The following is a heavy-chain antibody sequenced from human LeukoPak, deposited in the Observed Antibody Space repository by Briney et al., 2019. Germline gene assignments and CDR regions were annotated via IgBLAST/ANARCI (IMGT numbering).Heavy chain of an antibody. D-gene: IGHD3-9*01. CDR1: GFTFSSYG. Sequence: GGSLRLSCAASGFTFSSYGMHWVRQAPGKGLEWVAFIRYDGSNKYYADSVKGRFTISRDNSKNTLYLQMNSLRAEDTAVYYCAKSQYYDILTGYNYWGQGTLVTVSS. CDR2: IRYDGSNK. CDR3: AKSQYYDILTGYNY. V-gene: IGHV3-30*02. J-gene: IGHJ4*02.